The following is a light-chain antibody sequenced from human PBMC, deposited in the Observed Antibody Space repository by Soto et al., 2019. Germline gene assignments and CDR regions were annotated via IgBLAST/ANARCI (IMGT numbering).Light chain of an antibody. Sequence: DIVMTQSPVTLSVSPGDRATLSCRASQSVGHNLAWFQQKPGQAPRLLIYGASAGATGIPDRFSGSGFGTEFTLTINSLQSEDLTMYYCQQYNNWPRTLGQGTKVEMK. CDR1: QSVGHN. J-gene: IGKJ1*01. CDR3: QQYNNWPRT. CDR2: GAS. V-gene: IGKV3-15*01.